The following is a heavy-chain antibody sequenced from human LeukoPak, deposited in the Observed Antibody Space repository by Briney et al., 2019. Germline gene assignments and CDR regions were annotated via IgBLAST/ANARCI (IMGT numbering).Heavy chain of an antibody. CDR1: GGSISSRY. V-gene: IGHV4-59*08. CDR2: IYYSGGT. Sequence: SETLSLTCTLSGGSISSRYWSWTRQPPGKGLEWIGSIYYSGGTNYNPSLQGRVSISVDTSKIQFSLKPSSVTAADTAVYYCARWQYTISSGWFDPWGQGTLVTVSS. D-gene: IGHD6-6*01. J-gene: IGHJ5*02. CDR3: ARWQYTISSGWFDP.